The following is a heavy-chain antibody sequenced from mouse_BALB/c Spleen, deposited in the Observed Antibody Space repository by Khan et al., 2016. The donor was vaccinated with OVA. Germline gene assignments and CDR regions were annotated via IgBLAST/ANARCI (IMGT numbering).Heavy chain of an antibody. CDR1: GFTFSSFG. J-gene: IGHJ3*01. CDR3: ASPGKTFAY. CDR2: ITSGSSTI. D-gene: IGHD2-1*01. V-gene: IGHV5-17*02. Sequence: EVELVESGGGLVQPGGSRKLSCAASGFTFSSFGMHWVRQAPEKGLEWVAYITSGSSTISYAATVKGRFTVSRANPKNTLFLQMTSLRSEDTAMYYCASPGKTFAYWGQGTLVTVSA.